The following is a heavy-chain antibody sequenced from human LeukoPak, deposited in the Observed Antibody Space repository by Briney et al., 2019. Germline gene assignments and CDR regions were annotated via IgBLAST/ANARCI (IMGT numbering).Heavy chain of an antibody. V-gene: IGHV3-7*04. D-gene: IGHD1-20*01. J-gene: IGHJ4*02. CDR2: IREDESEK. CDR1: GFTFSLYW. Sequence: GGSLRLSCAASGFTFSLYWMAWVRQAPGKGLEWVANIREDESEKYYVDSVKGRFTISRDNAKNSMYLEMNSLRAEDTAVYYCTRGHNSTLPDWGQGSLVTVSS. CDR3: TRGHNSTLPD.